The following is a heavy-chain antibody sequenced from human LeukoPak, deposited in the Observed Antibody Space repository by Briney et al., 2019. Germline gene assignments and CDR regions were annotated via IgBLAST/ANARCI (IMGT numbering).Heavy chain of an antibody. CDR3: ARDLEYSSSSGFDY. Sequence: PSETLSLTCTVSGGSISSYYWSWIRQPAGKGLEWVGRIYTSGSTNYNPSLKSRVTISVDTSKNQFSLKLGSVTASDTAVYYCARDLEYSSSSGFDYWGQGTLVTVSS. CDR2: IYTSGST. CDR1: GGSISSYY. D-gene: IGHD6-6*01. V-gene: IGHV4-4*07. J-gene: IGHJ4*02.